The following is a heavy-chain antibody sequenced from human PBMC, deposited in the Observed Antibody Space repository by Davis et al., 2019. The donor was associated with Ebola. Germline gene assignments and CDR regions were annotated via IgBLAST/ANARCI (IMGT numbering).Heavy chain of an antibody. D-gene: IGHD3-3*01. Sequence: SVKVSCKASGGTFSSYAISWVRQAPGQGLEWMGGIIPIFGTANYAQKFQGRVTITADKSTSTAYMELSSLRSEDTAVYYCARAKPSITIFGVVSSGEFDYWGQGTLVTVSS. CDR2: IIPIFGTA. CDR1: GGTFSSYA. CDR3: ARAKPSITIFGVVSSGEFDY. J-gene: IGHJ4*02. V-gene: IGHV1-69*06.